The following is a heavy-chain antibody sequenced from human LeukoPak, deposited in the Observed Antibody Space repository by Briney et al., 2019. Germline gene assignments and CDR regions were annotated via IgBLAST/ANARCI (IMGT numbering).Heavy chain of an antibody. CDR1: GYTFTSYG. CDR3: ARDPLTYSQWEPNQLDY. V-gene: IGHV1-18*01. J-gene: IGHJ4*02. D-gene: IGHD1-26*01. Sequence: ASVKVSCKASGYTFTSYGISWVRQAPGQGLEWMGWISAYNDNTNYAQKLQGRVTMTTDTSTSTAYMELRSLRSDDTAVYYCARDPLTYSQWEPNQLDYWGQGTLVTVSS. CDR2: ISAYNDNT.